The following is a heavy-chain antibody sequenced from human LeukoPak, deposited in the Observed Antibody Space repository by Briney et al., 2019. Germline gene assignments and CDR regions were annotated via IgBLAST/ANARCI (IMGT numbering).Heavy chain of an antibody. Sequence: PGGSLRLSCAASGFTFSSYSMNWVRQAPGKGLEWVSSISSSSSYIYYADSVKGRFTISRDNAKNSLYLQMNSLRAEDTAVYYCARDPLSSSWYPFYWGQGTLVTVSS. D-gene: IGHD6-13*01. J-gene: IGHJ4*02. V-gene: IGHV3-21*01. CDR1: GFTFSSYS. CDR3: ARDPLSSSWYPFY. CDR2: ISSSSSYI.